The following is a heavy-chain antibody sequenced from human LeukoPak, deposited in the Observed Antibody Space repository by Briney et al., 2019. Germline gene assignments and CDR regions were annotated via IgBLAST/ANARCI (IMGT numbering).Heavy chain of an antibody. D-gene: IGHD5-12*01. CDR3: AKDLGEWLRLREDYYYGMDV. V-gene: IGHV3-23*01. CDR1: GFTFSSYA. Sequence: GGSLRLSCAASGFTFSSYAMSWVRQAPGKGLEWVSAISGSGGSTYYADSVKGRFTISRDNSKNTLYLQMNSLRAEDTAVYYCAKDLGEWLRLREDYYYGMDVWGQGTTVTVSS. CDR2: ISGSGGST. J-gene: IGHJ6*02.